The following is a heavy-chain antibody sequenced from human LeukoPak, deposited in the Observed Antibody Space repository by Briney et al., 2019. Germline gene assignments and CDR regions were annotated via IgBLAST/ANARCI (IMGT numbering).Heavy chain of an antibody. CDR3: ARDGGNSGWPYFDY. V-gene: IGHV3-30*03. Sequence: AGGSLRLSCAASGFTFSSYGMHWVRQAPGKGLEWVAVISYDGSNKYYADSVKGRFTISRDNSKNTLYLQMNSLRAEDTAVYYCARDGGNSGWPYFDYWGQGTLVTVSS. J-gene: IGHJ4*02. CDR2: ISYDGSNK. D-gene: IGHD6-19*01. CDR1: GFTFSSYG.